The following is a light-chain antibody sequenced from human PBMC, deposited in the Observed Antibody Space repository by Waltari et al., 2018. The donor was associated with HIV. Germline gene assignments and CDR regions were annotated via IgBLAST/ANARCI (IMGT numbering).Light chain of an antibody. Sequence: AIRMTQSPSSFFASTGDRVTITCRASQDISSYLAWYQQNPGKAPKPLINDASTLQTGFPSRFNGSGSGTDFTLTISFLQSEDFATYYCQQYYNYPRTFGQWTRVEIK. J-gene: IGKJ1*01. V-gene: IGKV1-8*01. CDR1: QDISSY. CDR3: QQYYNYPRT. CDR2: DAS.